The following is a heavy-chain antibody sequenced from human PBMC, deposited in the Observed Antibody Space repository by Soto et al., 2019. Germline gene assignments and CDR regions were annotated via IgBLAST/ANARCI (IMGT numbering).Heavy chain of an antibody. CDR3: ARHILRYFDGPEEWLDP. V-gene: IGHV1-18*01. J-gene: IGHJ5*02. Sequence: ASVKVSCKASGYTFTSYGISWVRQAPGQGLKWMGWISAYNGNTNYAQKLQGRLTMTTDTSTSTAYMELRSLRSDDTAVYYCARHILRYFDGPEEWLDPWGQGPLVTVSS. CDR1: GYTFTSYG. D-gene: IGHD3-9*01. CDR2: ISAYNGNT.